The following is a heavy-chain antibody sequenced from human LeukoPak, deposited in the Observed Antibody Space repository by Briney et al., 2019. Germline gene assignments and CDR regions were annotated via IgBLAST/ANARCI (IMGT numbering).Heavy chain of an antibody. D-gene: IGHD6-13*01. V-gene: IGHV3-30*18. J-gene: IGHJ4*02. CDR2: ISYDGSDK. CDR1: GFTFSRYG. Sequence: GGSLRLSCAASGFTFSRYGMHWVRQAPGKGLEWVAVISYDGSDKYYADSVKGRFTISRDNSKNTLYLQMNSLRVEDTAVYYCAKDADIGAAGYYFDYWGQGTLVTVSP. CDR3: AKDADIGAAGYYFDY.